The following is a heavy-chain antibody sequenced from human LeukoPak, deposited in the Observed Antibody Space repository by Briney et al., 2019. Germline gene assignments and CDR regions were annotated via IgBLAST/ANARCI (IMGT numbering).Heavy chain of an antibody. Sequence: PSETLSLTCTVSGGSISSYYWSWIRQPPGKGLEWIGYIYYSGSTNYNPSLKSRVTISVDTSKNQFSLKLSSVTAADTAVYYCAMKWYYDSSGYYLVEAFHIWSQGTMVTVSS. J-gene: IGHJ3*02. CDR3: AMKWYYDSSGYYLVEAFHI. CDR1: GGSISSYY. CDR2: IYYSGST. V-gene: IGHV4-59*12. D-gene: IGHD3-22*01.